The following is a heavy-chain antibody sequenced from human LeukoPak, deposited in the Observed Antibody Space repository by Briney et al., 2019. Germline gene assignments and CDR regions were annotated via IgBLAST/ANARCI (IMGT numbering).Heavy chain of an antibody. Sequence: GGSLRLSCAASGFTFSSHAMSWVRQAPGKGLEWVSAISGSGGSTYYADSVKGRFTVSRDNFKNTLYLQMNSLRAEDTALYYCARKLWHRNDCWGQGTLVTVSS. D-gene: IGHD3-16*01. CDR1: GFTFSSHA. CDR2: ISGSGGST. J-gene: IGHJ4*02. V-gene: IGHV3-23*01. CDR3: ARKLWHRNDC.